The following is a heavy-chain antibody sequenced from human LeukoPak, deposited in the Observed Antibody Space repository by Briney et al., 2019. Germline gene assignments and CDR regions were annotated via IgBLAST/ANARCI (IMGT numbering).Heavy chain of an antibody. CDR1: GFTLSGFG. J-gene: IGHJ6*03. CDR3: ARDGPLVVAAAYYYYYYMDV. D-gene: IGHD2-15*01. CDR2: ISSSTTII. Sequence: GGSLRLSCAASGFTLSGFGMNWVRQAPGKGLEWVSYISSSTTIIYYADSVKGRFIISRDNAKNSLYLQMNSLRAEDTAVYYCARDGPLVVAAAYYYYYYMDVWGKGTTVTVSS. V-gene: IGHV3-48*01.